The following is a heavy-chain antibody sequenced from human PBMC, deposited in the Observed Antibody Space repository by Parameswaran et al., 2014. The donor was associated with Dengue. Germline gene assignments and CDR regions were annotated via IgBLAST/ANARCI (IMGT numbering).Heavy chain of an antibody. J-gene: IGHJ6*02. CDR3: ARSGYRADSYFGIDV. V-gene: IGHV1-69*01. Sequence: WVRQAPGQGLEWMGGIIPILGTANYVQKFQGRVTITADESTSTAYMELSSLRSEDTAVYFCARSGYRADSYFGIDVWGQGTTVTVSS. CDR2: IIPILGTA. D-gene: IGHD5-18*01.